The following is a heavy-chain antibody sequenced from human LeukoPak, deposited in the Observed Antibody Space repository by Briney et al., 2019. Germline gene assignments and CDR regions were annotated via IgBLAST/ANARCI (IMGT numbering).Heavy chain of an antibody. CDR3: AREKHDYGDFGPFDY. CDR2: ISAYNGNT. Sequence: ASVKVSCKASGYTFTSYGIGWVRQAPGQGLEWMGWISAYNGNTNYAQKLQGRVTMTTDTSTSTAYMELRSLRSVDTAVYYCAREKHDYGDFGPFDYWGQGTLVTVSS. V-gene: IGHV1-18*01. CDR1: GYTFTSYG. D-gene: IGHD4-17*01. J-gene: IGHJ4*02.